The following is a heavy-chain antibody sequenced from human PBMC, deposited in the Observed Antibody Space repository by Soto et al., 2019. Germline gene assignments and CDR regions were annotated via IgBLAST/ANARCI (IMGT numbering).Heavy chain of an antibody. Sequence: QVQLVESGGGVVQPGRSLRLSCAASGFTFSSYGMHWVRQAPGKGLEWVAVIAYGGTNEYYADSVKGRFTISRDNSKNTLYLQMNSLRAEDTAVYYCVKGYDYGDYGVDPWGQGTLVTVSS. V-gene: IGHV3-30*18. J-gene: IGHJ5*02. CDR3: VKGYDYGDYGVDP. D-gene: IGHD4-17*01. CDR1: GFTFSSYG. CDR2: IAYGGTNE.